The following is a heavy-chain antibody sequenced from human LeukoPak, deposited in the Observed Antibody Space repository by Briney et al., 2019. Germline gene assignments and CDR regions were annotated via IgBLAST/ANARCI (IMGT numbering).Heavy chain of an antibody. CDR2: SRNKASSYTT. D-gene: IGHD1/OR15-1a*01. CDR3: GRIAINANNGMDV. J-gene: IGHJ6*02. V-gene: IGHV3-72*01. Sequence: GGSQRLSCAASGFKFSDHYIDWVRQAPGKGLEWVGRSRNKASSYTTEYAASVEGRFTISRDVSESSLYLQMNSLRTEDTAVYCCGRIAINANNGMDVRGQGTTVTVSS. CDR1: GFKFSDHY.